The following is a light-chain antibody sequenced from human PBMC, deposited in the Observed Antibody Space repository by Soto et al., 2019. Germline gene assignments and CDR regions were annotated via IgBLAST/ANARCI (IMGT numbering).Light chain of an antibody. CDR3: QQYGSSPTT. Sequence: EIVLTQSPGTLSLSPGERATLSCRASQSVSSSYVAWYQQKPGQPPRFLIYGASTRATGIPDRVSGSGSGTDFTLTISRLEPEDFAVYYCQQYGSSPTTFGQGTKVDIK. J-gene: IGKJ1*01. CDR2: GAS. V-gene: IGKV3-20*01. CDR1: QSVSSSY.